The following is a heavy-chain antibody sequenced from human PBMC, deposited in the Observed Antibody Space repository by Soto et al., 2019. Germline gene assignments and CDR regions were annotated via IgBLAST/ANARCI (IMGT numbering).Heavy chain of an antibody. D-gene: IGHD3-10*01. V-gene: IGHV4-59*01. CDR3: ARGVYYGSGSYSIEYYYGMDV. CDR2: IYYSGST. J-gene: IGHJ6*02. Sequence: SETLSLTCTVSGGSISSYYWSWIRQPPGKGLEWIGYIYYSGSTNYNPSLKSRVTISVDTSKNQFSLKLSSVTAADTAVYYCARGVYYGSGSYSIEYYYGMDVWGQGTTVTV. CDR1: GGSISSYY.